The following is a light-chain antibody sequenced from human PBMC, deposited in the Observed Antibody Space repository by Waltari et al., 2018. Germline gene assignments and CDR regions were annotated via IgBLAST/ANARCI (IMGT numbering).Light chain of an antibody. CDR2: KAS. J-gene: IGKJ1*01. CDR3: QQYSTYLRT. V-gene: IGKV1-5*03. CDR1: QSISSW. Sequence: DIQMTQSPSTLSASVGDRVTITCRASQSISSWLAWYQQRPGKAPRLLIYKASTVESGVPSRFSGSGSGTEFTLTITGLQPDDFATYYCQQYSTYLRTFGQGTKVEIK.